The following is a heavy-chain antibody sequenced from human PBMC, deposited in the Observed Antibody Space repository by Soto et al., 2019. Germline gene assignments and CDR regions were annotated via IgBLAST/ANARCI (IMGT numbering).Heavy chain of an antibody. D-gene: IGHD3-16*01. V-gene: IGHV3-21*01. CDR2: ISSSSSYI. CDR1: GFTFSSYS. Sequence: NPGGSLRLSCAASGFTFSSYSMNWVRQAPGKGLEWVSSISSSSSYIYYADSVKGRFTISRDNAKNSLYLQMNSLRAEDTAVYYCARGAPLIYAYYYGMDVWGQGTTVTVSS. J-gene: IGHJ6*02. CDR3: ARGAPLIYAYYYGMDV.